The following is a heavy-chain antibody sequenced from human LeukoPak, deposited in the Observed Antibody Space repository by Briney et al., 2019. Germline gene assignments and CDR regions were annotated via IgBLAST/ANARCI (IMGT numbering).Heavy chain of an antibody. CDR3: ARRYCSGGSCYSSFDY. V-gene: IGHV4-59*08. Sequence: SETLSLTCTVSGGSISSYYWSWIRQPPGKGLEWIGYIYYSGSTNYNPSLKSRATISVDTSKNQFSLKLSSATAADTAVYYCARRYCSGGSCYSSFDYWGQGSLVTVSS. CDR2: IYYSGST. D-gene: IGHD2-15*01. J-gene: IGHJ4*02. CDR1: GGSISSYY.